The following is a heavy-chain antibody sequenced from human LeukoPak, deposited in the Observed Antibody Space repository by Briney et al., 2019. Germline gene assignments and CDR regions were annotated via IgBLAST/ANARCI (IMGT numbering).Heavy chain of an antibody. J-gene: IGHJ4*02. CDR3: VRHSYTGSSWFFDY. CDR1: GFTFSSYA. D-gene: IGHD1-26*01. Sequence: GGSLRLSCAASGFTFSSYAMSWVRQAPGKGLEWVSAISGSGGSTYYADSVKGRFTISRDNSKNTLYLQMNSLRAEDTAVYYCVRHSYTGSSWFFDYWGQGTLVTVSS. CDR2: ISGSGGST. V-gene: IGHV3-23*01.